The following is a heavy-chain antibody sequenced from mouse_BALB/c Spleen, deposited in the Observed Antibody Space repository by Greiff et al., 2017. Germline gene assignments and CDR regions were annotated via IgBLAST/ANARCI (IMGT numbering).Heavy chain of an antibody. CDR3: ARGIYYSKDYWYFDV. V-gene: IGHV1-69*02. CDR2: IDPSDSYT. CDR1: GYTFTSYW. D-gene: IGHD2-5*01. Sequence: QVQLQQPGAELVKPGASVKLSCKASGYTFTSYWMHWVKQRPGQGLEWIGEIDPSDSYTNYNQKFKGKATLTVDKSSSTAYMQLSSLTSEDSAVYYCARGIYYSKDYWYFDVWGAGTTVTVAS. J-gene: IGHJ1*01.